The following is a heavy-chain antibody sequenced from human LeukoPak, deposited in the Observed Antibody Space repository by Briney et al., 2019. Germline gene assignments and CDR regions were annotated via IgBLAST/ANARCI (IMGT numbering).Heavy chain of an antibody. CDR2: INPNSGGT. V-gene: IGHV1-2*04. CDR1: GGTFSSYA. J-gene: IGHJ3*02. Sequence: ASVKVSCKASGGTFSSYAISWVRQAPGQGLEWMGWINPNSGGTNYAQKFQGWVTMTRDTSISTAYMELSRLRSDDTAVYYCAIGYSSGWTAKADAFDIWGQGTMVTVSS. D-gene: IGHD6-19*01. CDR3: AIGYSSGWTAKADAFDI.